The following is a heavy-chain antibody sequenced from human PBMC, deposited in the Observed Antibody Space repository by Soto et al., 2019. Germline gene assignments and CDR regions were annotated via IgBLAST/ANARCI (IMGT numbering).Heavy chain of an antibody. CDR2: IYYNGSS. CDR1: GGSISSYY. CDR3: ARDKITGLFDY. V-gene: IGHV4-59*12. Sequence: SETLSLTCTVSGGSISSYYWSWIRQPPGKRLEWIGYIYYNGSSNYSPSLKSRVAISVDTSKNQFSLKLSSVTAADTAVYYCARDKITGLFDYWGQGTLVTVSS. J-gene: IGHJ4*02. D-gene: IGHD2-8*02.